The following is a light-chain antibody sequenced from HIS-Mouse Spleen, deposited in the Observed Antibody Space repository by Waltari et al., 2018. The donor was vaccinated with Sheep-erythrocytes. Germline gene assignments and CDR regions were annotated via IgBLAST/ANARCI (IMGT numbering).Light chain of an antibody. J-gene: IGLJ2*01. CDR3: QAWDSSTAWNVV. Sequence: SYELTQPPSVSVSPGQTASITSSGDTLGDNYACWYQQKPGQSPVLVIYQDSKRPSGIPERFSGSNSGNTATLTISGTQAMDEADYYCQAWDSSTAWNVVFGGGTKLTGL. V-gene: IGLV3-1*01. CDR1: TLGDNY. CDR2: QDS.